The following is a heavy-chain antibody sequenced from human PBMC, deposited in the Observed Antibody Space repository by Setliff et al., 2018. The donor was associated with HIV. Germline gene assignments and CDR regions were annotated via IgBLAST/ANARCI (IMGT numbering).Heavy chain of an antibody. CDR3: ARLSGGMVPNY. CDR2: IYHTGIT. J-gene: IGHJ4*02. D-gene: IGHD3-10*01. Sequence: KTSETLSLTCAVYGGSVSGHYWGWFRQPPGKGLEWIGSIYHTGITYDNPSLKSRVTISVDTSKNQISLRLSSVTAADTAVYYCARLSGGMVPNYWGQGTLVTVSS. V-gene: IGHV4-34*01. CDR1: GGSVSGHY.